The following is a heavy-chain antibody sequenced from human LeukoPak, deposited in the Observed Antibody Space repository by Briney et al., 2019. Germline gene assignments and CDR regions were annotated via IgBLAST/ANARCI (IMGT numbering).Heavy chain of an antibody. V-gene: IGHV3-48*01. Sequence: GGSLRLSCAASGFTFNTYTMNWVRQAPGKGLEWVSYISGSSGITDYADSVRGRFTISRDNAKNSLYLQMNSLRAEDTAVYYCAGLCYSSTSCYFDYWGQGTLVTVSS. CDR2: ISGSSGIT. D-gene: IGHD2-2*01. J-gene: IGHJ4*02. CDR1: GFTFNTYT. CDR3: AGLCYSSTSCYFDY.